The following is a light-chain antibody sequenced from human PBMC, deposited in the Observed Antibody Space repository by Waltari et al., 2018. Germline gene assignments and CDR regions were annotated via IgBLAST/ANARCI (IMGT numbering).Light chain of an antibody. CDR2: KAT. V-gene: IGKV1-5*03. Sequence: DIQMTQSPSTLSASVGDRVTITCRASQSISSWLAWFQKKPGKAPKPLIYKATTLESGVPSRFSGSGAGTEFTLTITSLQPDDFATYYCQQYNSHLLTFGGGTKVEIK. CDR1: QSISSW. CDR3: QQYNSHLLT. J-gene: IGKJ4*01.